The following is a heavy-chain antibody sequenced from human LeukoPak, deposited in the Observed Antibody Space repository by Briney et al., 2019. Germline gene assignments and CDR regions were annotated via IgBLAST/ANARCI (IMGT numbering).Heavy chain of an antibody. CDR3: ARVDTAMSAFDP. Sequence: SETLSLTCTVSGGSIGRSSYYWGWIRQPPGKGLEWIGSIYYSGSTYYNPSLKSRVTISVDTSKNQMSLRLSSVTAADTAVYYCARVDTAMSAFDPWGQGTLVTVSS. CDR1: GGSIGRSSYY. D-gene: IGHD5-18*01. V-gene: IGHV4-39*07. J-gene: IGHJ5*02. CDR2: IYYSGST.